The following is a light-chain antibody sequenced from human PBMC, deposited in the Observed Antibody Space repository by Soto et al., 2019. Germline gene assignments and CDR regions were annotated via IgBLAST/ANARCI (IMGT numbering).Light chain of an antibody. CDR3: HQANSLPIT. J-gene: IGKJ5*01. V-gene: IGKV1D-12*01. Sequence: DIQMTQSPYSVSASVGDRVTITCRASQGISSWLAWFQQKPGKAPKLLIYAASSLQSGVPSRFSGSGAGTEFTLTISSLQPEDVATYYCHQANSLPITFGQGTRLEIK. CDR2: AAS. CDR1: QGISSW.